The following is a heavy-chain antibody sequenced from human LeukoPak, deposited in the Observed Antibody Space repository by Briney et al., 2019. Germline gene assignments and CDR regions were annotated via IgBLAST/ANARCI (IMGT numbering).Heavy chain of an antibody. CDR3: ARDLVMNSSGSYFDP. Sequence: ASVKVSCKATGYTFPTYGISYVRQAPGQAREWMGWISGYNSNTNCAQKFQGSVTMPIDTSTRTAYMEPSSLRSDDTAVYYCARDLVMNSSGSYFDPWGQGTLVTVSS. J-gene: IGHJ5*02. CDR1: GYTFPTYG. D-gene: IGHD3-10*01. V-gene: IGHV1-18*01. CDR2: ISGYNSNT.